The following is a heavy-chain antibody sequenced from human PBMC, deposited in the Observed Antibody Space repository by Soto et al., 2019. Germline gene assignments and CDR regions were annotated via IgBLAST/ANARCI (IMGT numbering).Heavy chain of an antibody. D-gene: IGHD3-10*01. CDR2: IYYSGST. Sequence: SETLSLTCTVSGGSISSSSYYWGWIRQPPGKGLEWIGSIYYSGSTYYNPSLKSRVTISVDTSKNQFSLKLSSVTAADTAVYYCARLYGSGSYFDYWGQGTLVTVSS. CDR1: GGSISSSSYY. J-gene: IGHJ4*02. V-gene: IGHV4-39*01. CDR3: ARLYGSGSYFDY.